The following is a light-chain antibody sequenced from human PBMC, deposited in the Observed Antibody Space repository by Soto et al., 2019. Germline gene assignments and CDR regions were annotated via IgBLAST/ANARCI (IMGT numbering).Light chain of an antibody. J-gene: IGLJ1*01. CDR2: DVN. CDR3: SSYKSSSTRPYV. CDR1: SSDVGGYNL. V-gene: IGLV2-14*01. Sequence: QSALTQPASVSGSPGQSITISCTGTSSDVGGYNLVSWYQQYPDKAPKLMIFDVNTRPSGVSNRFSGSKSGNTASLTISGLQAEDEADYYGSSYKSSSTRPYVFGTGTKLTVL.